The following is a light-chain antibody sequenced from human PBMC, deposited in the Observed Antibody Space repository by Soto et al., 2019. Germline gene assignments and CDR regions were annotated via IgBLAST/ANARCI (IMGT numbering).Light chain of an antibody. Sequence: QSVLTQPPSVSGAPGQRVTISCTGSSSNIGARYDVHWYQQLPGTAPKLLIYGNNNRPSGVPDRFSGSKSGTSASLAITGLQAEDEADYYCSSYTSSGTYVFGTGTKLTVL. V-gene: IGLV1-40*01. CDR1: SSNIGARYD. CDR2: GNN. CDR3: SSYTSSGTYV. J-gene: IGLJ1*01.